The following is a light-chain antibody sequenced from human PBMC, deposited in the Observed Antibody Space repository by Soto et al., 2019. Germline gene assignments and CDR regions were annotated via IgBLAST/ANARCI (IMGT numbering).Light chain of an antibody. V-gene: IGLV1-44*01. Sequence: QSVLTQPPSASATPGQRVTISCSGSSSNIGSNTVNWYQQLPGTAPKLLIYKSNQRPSGVPDRFSGSKSGTSASLAISGLQAEEEADYYCAAWDDSLNGRVFGGGTKVTVL. CDR1: SSNIGSNT. J-gene: IGLJ3*02. CDR2: KSN. CDR3: AAWDDSLNGRV.